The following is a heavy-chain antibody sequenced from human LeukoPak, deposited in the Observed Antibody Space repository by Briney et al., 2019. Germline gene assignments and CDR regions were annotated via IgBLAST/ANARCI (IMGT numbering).Heavy chain of an antibody. D-gene: IGHD6-13*01. CDR3: ARTAAAGV. V-gene: IGHV4-34*01. J-gene: IGHJ4*02. CDR1: GGSFSGYY. CDR2: INHSGST. Sequence: SETLSLTCAVYGGSFSGYYWSWIRQPPGKGLEWIGEINHSGSTNYNPSLKNRVTISVDTSKNQFSLKLSSVTAADTAVYYCARTAAAGVWGQGTLVTVSS.